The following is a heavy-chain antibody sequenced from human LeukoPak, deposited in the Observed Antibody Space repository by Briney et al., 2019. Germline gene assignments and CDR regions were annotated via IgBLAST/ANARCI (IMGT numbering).Heavy chain of an antibody. J-gene: IGHJ4*02. Sequence: GGSLRLSCAASGFTFSSYGMNWVRQAPGKGLEWVAVISYDGSNKYYADSVKGRFTISRDTSKNTLYVEMNSLRAEDTAIYYCVKEGGLYNSGGYFDYWGQGTLVTVSS. CDR1: GFTFSSYG. D-gene: IGHD5-24*01. CDR2: ISYDGSNK. V-gene: IGHV3-30*18. CDR3: VKEGGLYNSGGYFDY.